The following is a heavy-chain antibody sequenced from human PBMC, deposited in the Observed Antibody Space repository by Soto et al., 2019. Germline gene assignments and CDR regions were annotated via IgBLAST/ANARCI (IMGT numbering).Heavy chain of an antibody. CDR3: AKESGLRDFGIAMHAFDV. Sequence: PRLSCAASGFTFRDFAMSWVRQATGRGLEWVSPISGLVTSVFYADSVRGRFTVSRDNSKNTLYLQMNSLRAVDTALYYCAKESGLRDFGIAMHAFDVWGQGTMVTVAS. V-gene: IGHV3-23*01. CDR1: GFTFRDFA. J-gene: IGHJ3*01. CDR2: ISGLVTSV. D-gene: IGHD2-2*01.